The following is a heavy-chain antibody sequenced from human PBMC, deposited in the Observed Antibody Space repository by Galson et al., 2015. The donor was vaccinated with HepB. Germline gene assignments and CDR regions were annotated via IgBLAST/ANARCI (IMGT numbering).Heavy chain of an antibody. CDR3: ASLGVMTRGLL. V-gene: IGHV3-53*01. Sequence: SLRLSCAASGFTVSSNYMSWVRQAPGKGLEWVSVIYSGGSTYYADSVKGRFTISRDNSKNTLYLQMNSLRAEDTAVYYCASLGVMTRGLLWGQGTLATVSS. J-gene: IGHJ4*02. D-gene: IGHD3-22*01. CDR1: GFTVSSNY. CDR2: IYSGGST.